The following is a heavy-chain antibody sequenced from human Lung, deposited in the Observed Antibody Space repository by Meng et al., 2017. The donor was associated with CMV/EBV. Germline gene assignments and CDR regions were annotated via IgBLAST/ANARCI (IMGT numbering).Heavy chain of an antibody. CDR1: GYTFTGYY. CDR2: INPNSGGT. V-gene: IGHV1-2*02. CDR3: ATLGGRSSSSYYYYYYGMDV. Sequence: ASXXVSXKASGYTFTGYYMHWVRQAPGQGLEWMGWINPNSGGTNYAQKFQGRVTMTRDTSISTAYMELSRLRSDDTAAYYCATLGGRSSSSYYYYYYGMDVWXQGATVTVSS. J-gene: IGHJ6*02. D-gene: IGHD6-6*01.